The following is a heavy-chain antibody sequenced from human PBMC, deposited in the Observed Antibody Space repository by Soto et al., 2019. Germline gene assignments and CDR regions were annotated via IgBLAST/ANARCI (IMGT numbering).Heavy chain of an antibody. CDR2: INPSGST. CDR3: ARGREGGAAY. J-gene: IGHJ1*01. Sequence: QVQLQQWGAGLLKPSETLSLTCAVYGGSFSGYYWSWIRQPPGKGLEWIGEINPSGSTNYTPSLKSRVTISADTPKNQFSLKLTSVTAADTVVYDCARGREGGAAYWGQGTLVTVSS. V-gene: IGHV4-34*01. D-gene: IGHD2-15*01. CDR1: GGSFSGYY.